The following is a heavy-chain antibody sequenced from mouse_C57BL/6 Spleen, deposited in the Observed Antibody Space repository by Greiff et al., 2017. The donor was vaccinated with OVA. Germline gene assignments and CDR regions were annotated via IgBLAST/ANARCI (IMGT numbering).Heavy chain of an antibody. J-gene: IGHJ4*01. Sequence: QVQLQQPGAELVRPGTSVKLSCKASGYTFTSYWMHWVKQRPGQGLEWIGVIDPSDSYTNYNPKFKGKATLTVDTSSSTAYMQLSSLTSEDSAVYYCARVWDVGGYYYAMDYWGQGTSVTVSS. D-gene: IGHD4-1*01. CDR2: IDPSDSYT. CDR1: GYTFTSYW. V-gene: IGHV1-59*01. CDR3: ARVWDVGGYYYAMDY.